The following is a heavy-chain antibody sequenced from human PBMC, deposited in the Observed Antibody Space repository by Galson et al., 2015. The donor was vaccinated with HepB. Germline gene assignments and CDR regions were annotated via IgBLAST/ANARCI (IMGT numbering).Heavy chain of an antibody. Sequence: SLRLSCAASGFTFSSYGMHWVRQAPGKGLEWVAVIWYDGSNKYYADSVKGRFTISRDNSKNTLYLQMNSLRAEDTAVYYCARDLVVVVPAAISIYYYGMDVWGQGTTVTVSS. CDR2: IWYDGSNK. CDR3: ARDLVVVVPAAISIYYYGMDV. V-gene: IGHV3-33*01. CDR1: GFTFSSYG. D-gene: IGHD2-2*02. J-gene: IGHJ6*02.